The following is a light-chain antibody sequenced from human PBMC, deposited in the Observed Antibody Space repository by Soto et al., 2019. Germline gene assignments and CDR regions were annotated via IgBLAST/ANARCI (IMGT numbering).Light chain of an antibody. V-gene: IGKV3-20*01. CDR3: QQYDSLPRT. CDR2: GAS. CDR1: QSVRSGY. J-gene: IGKJ1*01. Sequence: EIVLSQSPGTLSLSPGERATLSCRATQSVRSGYFAWYQHKPGQAPRLRIYGASMRATGITVRFTGVGSGTDFSLTISRLEPEDFALYFCQQYDSLPRTFGQGTRVGMK.